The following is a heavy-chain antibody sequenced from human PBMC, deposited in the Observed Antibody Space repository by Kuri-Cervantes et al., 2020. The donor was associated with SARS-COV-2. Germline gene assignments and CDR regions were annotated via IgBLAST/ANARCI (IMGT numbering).Heavy chain of an antibody. V-gene: IGHV1-24*01. CDR2: FDPEDGET. J-gene: IGHJ3*01. CDR1: GYTLTELS. CDR3: ARDSGDWNPDGLDL. Sequence: ASVKVSCKVSGYTLTELSMHWVRQAPGKGLEWRGGFDPEDGETIYAKKFQGRVTMTTDTSINTAYMEVSSLSFEDTAIYYCARDSGDWNPDGLDLWGQGTLVTVSS. D-gene: IGHD1-1*01.